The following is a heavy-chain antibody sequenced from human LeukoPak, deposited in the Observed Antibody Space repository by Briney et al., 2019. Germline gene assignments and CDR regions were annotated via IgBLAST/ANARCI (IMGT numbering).Heavy chain of an antibody. CDR2: IYIGGST. J-gene: IGHJ4*02. D-gene: IGHD1-26*01. Sequence: SSETLSLTCTVSGGSISSGHYYWSWLRQPAGKGLEYIGRIYIGGSTTYTPSLKSRVTISVDTSKSQFSLKLSSVTAADTAVYYCVRHSGTSRIFGFDCWGQGTLVTVSS. CDR1: GGSISSGHYY. CDR3: VRHSGTSRIFGFDC. V-gene: IGHV4-61*02.